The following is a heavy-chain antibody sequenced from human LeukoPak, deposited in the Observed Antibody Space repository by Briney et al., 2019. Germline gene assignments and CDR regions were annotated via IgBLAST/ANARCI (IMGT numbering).Heavy chain of an antibody. V-gene: IGHV3-64*01. CDR3: ARGRLSSSGWYVDY. CDR1: GFTFSNYA. CDR2: IGSNGGST. J-gene: IGHJ4*02. Sequence: GGSLRLSCAASGFTFSNYAMHWVRQAPGKGLEYVSAIGSNGGSTYYASSVKGRFTISRDNSKNTLYLQMGSLRAEDMAVYFCARGRLSSSGWYVDYWGQGTLVTVSS. D-gene: IGHD6-19*01.